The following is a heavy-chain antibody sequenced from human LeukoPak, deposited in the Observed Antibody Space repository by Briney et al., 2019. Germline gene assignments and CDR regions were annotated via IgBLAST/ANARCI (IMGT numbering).Heavy chain of an antibody. CDR2: ISGSGGGT. CDR1: GFTFSSYA. V-gene: IGHV3-23*01. J-gene: IGHJ4*02. Sequence: GGSLRLSCVAPGFTFSSYAMSWVRQAPGKGLEWVSGISGSGGGTYYADSVKGRFTISRDNSKNTLYLKMNSLRAEDTAVYYCAKDRSSGWYDYWGQGTLVTVSS. CDR3: AKDRSSGWYDY. D-gene: IGHD6-19*01.